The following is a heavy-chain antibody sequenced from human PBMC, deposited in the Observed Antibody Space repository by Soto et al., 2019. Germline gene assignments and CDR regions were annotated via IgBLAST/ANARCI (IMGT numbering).Heavy chain of an antibody. CDR3: AKDPSTILRFLEWLSEFVP. Sequence: PGGSLRLSCAASGFTFSSYAMSWVRQVPGKGLEWVSAISGSGGSTYYADSVKGRFTISRDNSKNTLYLQMNSLRAEDTAVYYCAKDPSTILRFLEWLSEFVPWGQGTLVTVSS. D-gene: IGHD3-3*01. J-gene: IGHJ5*02. CDR1: GFTFSSYA. CDR2: ISGSGGST. V-gene: IGHV3-23*01.